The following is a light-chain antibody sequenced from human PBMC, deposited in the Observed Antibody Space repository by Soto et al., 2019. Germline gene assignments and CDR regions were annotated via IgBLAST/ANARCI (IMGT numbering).Light chain of an antibody. CDR1: QSVDSNY. CDR2: GSS. J-gene: IGKJ2*01. CDR3: QEYSGSPYT. Sequence: IVLTQSPGTLSLSPGERASLSCRASQSVDSNYFAWYQHKPGQAPRLLIYGSSTRATGIPDRFSGSGSGTDFTFLISRLEPEDSAVYYCQEYSGSPYTFGQGTRLEIK. V-gene: IGKV3-20*01.